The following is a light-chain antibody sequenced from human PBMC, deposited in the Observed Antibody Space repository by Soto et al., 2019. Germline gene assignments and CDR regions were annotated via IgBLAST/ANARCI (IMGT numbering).Light chain of an antibody. CDR1: QDIERW. CDR2: AAT. Sequence: DIQMTQSPSSLSASLGFRVSITGRSSQDIERWLAWYHQKPGEAPKVLIYAATSLQSGVPSRFSGSGSGTDFSLTISSLQPEDFETYYCKQSKSVPLTFGGGTKVDIK. V-gene: IGKV1-12*01. CDR3: KQSKSVPLT. J-gene: IGKJ4*01.